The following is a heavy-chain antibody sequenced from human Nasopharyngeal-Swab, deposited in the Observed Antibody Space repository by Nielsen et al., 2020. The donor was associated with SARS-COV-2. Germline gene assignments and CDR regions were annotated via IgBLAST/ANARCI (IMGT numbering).Heavy chain of an antibody. CDR2: IWYDGSNK. CDR1: GFTFSNYG. CDR3: AKATQIFWFGQFRNDAFDV. D-gene: IGHD3-10*01. V-gene: IGHV3-30*02. J-gene: IGHJ3*01. Sequence: GESLKISCAASGFTFSNYGMHWVRQAPGKGLEWVAVIWYDGSNKYYADSVKGRFTISRDFSKNTLFLQMNSLRPEDTAIYYCAKATQIFWFGQFRNDAFDVWGQGTMVTVSS.